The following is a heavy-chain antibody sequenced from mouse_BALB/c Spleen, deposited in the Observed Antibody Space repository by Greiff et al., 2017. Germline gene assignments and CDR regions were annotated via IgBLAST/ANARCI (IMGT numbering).Heavy chain of an antibody. J-gene: IGHJ3*01. D-gene: IGHD1-1*01. CDR3: TRVRDYYGSSGFAY. Sequence: EVKLVESGGGLVKPGGSLKLSCAASGFTFSSYTMSWVRQTPEKRLEWVATISSGGSYTYYPDSVKGRFTISRDNAKNTLYLQMSSLKSEDTAMYYCTRVRDYYGSSGFAYWGQGTLVTVSA. V-gene: IGHV5-6-4*01. CDR2: ISSGGSYT. CDR1: GFTFSSYT.